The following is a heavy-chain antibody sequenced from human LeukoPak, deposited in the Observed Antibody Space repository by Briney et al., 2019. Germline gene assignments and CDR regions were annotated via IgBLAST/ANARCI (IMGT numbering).Heavy chain of an antibody. CDR3: ARDGGAVPFDY. Sequence: SETLSLTCTVSGGSISSGGYYWSWIRQPPGKGLEWIGRIYTSGSTNYNPSLKSRVTISVDTSKNQFSLKLSSVTAADTAVYYCARDGGAVPFDYWGQGTLVTVSS. CDR1: GGSISSGGYY. V-gene: IGHV4-61*02. CDR2: IYTSGST. D-gene: IGHD6-19*01. J-gene: IGHJ4*02.